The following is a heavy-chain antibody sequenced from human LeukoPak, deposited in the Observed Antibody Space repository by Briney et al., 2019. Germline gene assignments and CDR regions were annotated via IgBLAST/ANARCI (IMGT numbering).Heavy chain of an antibody. J-gene: IGHJ4*02. CDR2: ISGSGGST. CDR3: ADNGGVAVAGSFDY. D-gene: IGHD6-19*01. V-gene: IGHV3-23*01. CDR1: GFTFSSYA. Sequence: GSLRLSCAASGFTFSSYAMSWVRQAPGKGLEWVSTISGSGGSTYHADSVKGRFTISRDNSKNTLYLQMNSLRAEDTAVYYCADNGGVAVAGSFDYWGQGTLVTVSS.